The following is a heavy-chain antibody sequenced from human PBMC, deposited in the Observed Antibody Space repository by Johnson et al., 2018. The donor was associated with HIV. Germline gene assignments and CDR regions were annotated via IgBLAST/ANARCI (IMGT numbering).Heavy chain of an antibody. D-gene: IGHD1-1*01. V-gene: IGHV3-66*01. Sequence: MQLVESGGALVQPGGSLRLSCAGSGFNVSDNYMSWVRQAPGKGLEWVSVIYRAGSTYYADSVKDRFTISRDISKNTIYLQMNSLRAEDTAMYYCARDGTETGPDDAFDIWGQGTMVTVSS. CDR3: ARDGTETGPDDAFDI. CDR1: GFNVSDNY. J-gene: IGHJ3*02. CDR2: IYRAGST.